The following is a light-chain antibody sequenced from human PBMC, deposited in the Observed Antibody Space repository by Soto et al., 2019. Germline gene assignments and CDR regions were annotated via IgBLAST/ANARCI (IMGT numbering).Light chain of an antibody. J-gene: IGLJ3*02. CDR1: SSNIGSNY. CDR3: EAWDDSLSGWV. V-gene: IGLV1-47*01. Sequence: QSVLTQPPSPSGTPGQRVTISCSGSSSNIGSNYVYWYQQFPGTAPKLLIYRNNQRPSGVPDRFSGSKSGTSASLAISGLLSEDEADYYCEAWDDSLSGWVFGGGTKLTVL. CDR2: RNN.